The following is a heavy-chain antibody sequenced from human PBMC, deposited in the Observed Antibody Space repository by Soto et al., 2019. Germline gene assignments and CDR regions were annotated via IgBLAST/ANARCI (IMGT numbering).Heavy chain of an antibody. CDR2: INSYNGDT. V-gene: IGHV1-18*04. CDR1: GYDFIGHG. D-gene: IGHD6-19*01. CDR3: AREQWLTVPAVVGYKFDS. Sequence: QVQLVQSGGEEKKPGASVKVSCKASGYDFIGHGISWVRQARGQGLEWMGWINSYNGDTKYARKYQDRITLTKDKSTRTVYMRLTSLRSDDTAVYYCAREQWLTVPAVVGYKFDSWGQGTLVTVSS. J-gene: IGHJ5*01.